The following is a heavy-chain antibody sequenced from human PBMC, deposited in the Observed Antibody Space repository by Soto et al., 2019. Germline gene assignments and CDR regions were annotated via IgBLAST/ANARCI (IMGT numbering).Heavy chain of an antibody. J-gene: IGHJ3*02. CDR3: AKVNYYDSSGLRRPDAFDI. CDR2: ISGSGGST. D-gene: IGHD3-22*01. CDR1: GFTFSSYA. Sequence: PGGSLRLSCAASGFTFSSYAMSWVRQAPGKGLEWVSAISGSGGSTYYADSVKGRFTISRDNSKNTLYLQMNSLRAEDTAVYYCAKVNYYDSSGLRRPDAFDIWGQGTMVTVPS. V-gene: IGHV3-23*01.